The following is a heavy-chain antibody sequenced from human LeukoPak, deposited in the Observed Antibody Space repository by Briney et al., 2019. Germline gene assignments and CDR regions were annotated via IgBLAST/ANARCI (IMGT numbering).Heavy chain of an antibody. CDR1: GGSFSGYY. CDR2: INHSGST. Sequence: PSETLSLTCAVYGGSFSGYYWSWVRQPPGKGLEWIGEINHSGSTNYNPSLKSRVTISVDTSKNQFSLKLSSVTAADTAVYYCEVHSGGYYGMDVWGQGTTVTVSS. J-gene: IGHJ6*02. D-gene: IGHD4-23*01. CDR3: EVHSGGYYGMDV. V-gene: IGHV4-34*01.